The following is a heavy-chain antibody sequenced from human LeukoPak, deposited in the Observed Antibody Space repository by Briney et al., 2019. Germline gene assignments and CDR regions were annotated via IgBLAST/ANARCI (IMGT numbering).Heavy chain of an antibody. Sequence: ASVTVSCKASGYTFTIYGISWVGQAPGQGREGMGWISAYNGNTNYAQKLQGRGTMTTDTATRTDKMELRSLRSDDTAVYYCARGGAFDIWGQGTMVTVSS. V-gene: IGHV1-18*01. CDR3: ARGGAFDI. J-gene: IGHJ3*02. D-gene: IGHD3-16*01. CDR2: ISAYNGNT. CDR1: GYTFTIYG.